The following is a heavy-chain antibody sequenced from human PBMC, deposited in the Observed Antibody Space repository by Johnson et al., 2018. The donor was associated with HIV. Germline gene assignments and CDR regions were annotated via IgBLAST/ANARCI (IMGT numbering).Heavy chain of an antibody. Sequence: VQLVESGGGLVQPGGSLRLSCAASGFTFSSYWMSWVRQAPGKGLEWAANIKHDGSETYYADSVKGRFTIPRANSKNTLYLQMNSLRAEDTAVYYCAKGHCIAAAGVGAACHAFDIWGQGTMVTVSS. CDR2: IKHDGSET. J-gene: IGHJ3*02. V-gene: IGHV3-7*01. CDR3: AKGHCIAAAGVGAACHAFDI. CDR1: GFTFSSYW. D-gene: IGHD6-13*01.